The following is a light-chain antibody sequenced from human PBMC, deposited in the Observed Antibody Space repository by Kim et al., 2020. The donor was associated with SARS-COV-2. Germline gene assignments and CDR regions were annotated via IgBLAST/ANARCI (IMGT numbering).Light chain of an antibody. V-gene: IGLV3-21*04. CDR3: QVWDSGSDHWV. Sequence: SYELTQPPSVSVVPGKAASITCGGNNIGSQRVHWYQQKPGQAPVLVIYYNSDRPSGIPERFSGSNSGNTATLTISRVEAGDEADYYCQVWDSGSDHWVFGGGTKLTVL. J-gene: IGLJ3*02. CDR2: YNS. CDR1: NIGSQR.